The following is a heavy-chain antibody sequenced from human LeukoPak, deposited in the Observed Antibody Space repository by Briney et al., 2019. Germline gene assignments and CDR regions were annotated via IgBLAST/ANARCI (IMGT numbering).Heavy chain of an antibody. CDR2: INSDGSST. CDR1: GFTFSSYW. CDR3: ARDTPGYCSSTSCYDWFDP. V-gene: IGHV3-74*01. J-gene: IGHJ5*02. D-gene: IGHD2-2*01. Sequence: GGSLRLSCAASGFTFSSYWMHWVRHAPGKGLVWVSRINSDGSSTSYADSVKGRFTISRDNAKNTLYLKMKSVRAEDTAVYYCARDTPGYCSSTSCYDWFDPWGQGTLVTVSS.